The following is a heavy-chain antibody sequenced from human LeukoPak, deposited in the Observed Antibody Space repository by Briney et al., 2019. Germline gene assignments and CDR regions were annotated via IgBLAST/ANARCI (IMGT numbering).Heavy chain of an antibody. CDR1: GYTFTSYG. D-gene: IGHD3-9*01. Sequence: ASVKVSCKVSGYTFTSYGISWVRQAPGQGLEWMGWISAYNGNTNYAQKLQGRVTMTTDTSTSTAYMELRSLRSDDTAVYYCARDATPGSTYYDILTGYYSPFDYWGQGTLVTVSS. V-gene: IGHV1-18*01. CDR3: ARDATPGSTYYDILTGYYSPFDY. J-gene: IGHJ4*02. CDR2: ISAYNGNT.